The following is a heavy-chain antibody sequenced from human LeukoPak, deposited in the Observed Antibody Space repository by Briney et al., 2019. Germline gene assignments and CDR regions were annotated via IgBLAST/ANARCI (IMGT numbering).Heavy chain of an antibody. Sequence: SETLSLTCTVSGGSISSYYWSWIRQPPGKGLEWIGYIYYSGSTNYNPSFKSRVTISADTSKNQFSLKLSSVTAADTAVYYCARYTSDTGWFDPWGQGTLVTVSS. CDR3: ARYTSDTGWFDP. CDR1: GGSISSYY. J-gene: IGHJ5*02. D-gene: IGHD5-18*01. CDR2: IYYSGST. V-gene: IGHV4-59*01.